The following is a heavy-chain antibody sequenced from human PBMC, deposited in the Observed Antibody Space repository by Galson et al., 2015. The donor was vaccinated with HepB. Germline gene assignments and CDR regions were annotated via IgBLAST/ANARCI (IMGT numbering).Heavy chain of an antibody. D-gene: IGHD4-11*01. CDR2: INAGNGNT. V-gene: IGHV1-3*01. J-gene: IGHJ4*02. Sequence: QSGAEVKKPGASVKVSCKASGYTFSSYAMHWVRQAPGQRLEWMGGINAGNGNTKYAQKFQDRVTITRDTSARTTYMELRSLRSEDTAVYYCARARLPLHFDYWGQGTLVTVSS. CDR1: GYTFSSYA. CDR3: ARARLPLHFDY.